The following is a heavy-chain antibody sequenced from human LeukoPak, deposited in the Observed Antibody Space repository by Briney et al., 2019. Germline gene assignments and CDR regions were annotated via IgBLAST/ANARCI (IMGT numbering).Heavy chain of an antibody. CDR1: SASINSVNYY. V-gene: IGHV4-61*01. Sequence: SETLSLTCTVSSASINSVNYYWGWIRQPPGKGLEWIGYIYYSGSTNYNPSLKSRVTISVDTSKNQFSLKLSSVTAADTAVYYCARGELLWFGDPPNWFDPWGQGTLVTVSS. CDR2: IYYSGST. CDR3: ARGELLWFGDPPNWFDP. J-gene: IGHJ5*02. D-gene: IGHD3-10*01.